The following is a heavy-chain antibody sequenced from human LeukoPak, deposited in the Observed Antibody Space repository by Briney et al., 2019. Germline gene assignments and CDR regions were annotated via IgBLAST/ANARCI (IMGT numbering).Heavy chain of an antibody. Sequence: GGSLRLSCATSGFRFGDNAMGWVRQAPGRGLEWVSGISGSGGSTDYADSVKGRFTISRDNSKNTLYLQMNSLRAEDTAVYYCAKLTGHSYGAPFDYWGQGTLVTVSS. CDR3: AKLTGHSYGAPFDY. D-gene: IGHD5-18*01. V-gene: IGHV3-23*01. CDR1: GFRFGDNA. J-gene: IGHJ4*02. CDR2: ISGSGGST.